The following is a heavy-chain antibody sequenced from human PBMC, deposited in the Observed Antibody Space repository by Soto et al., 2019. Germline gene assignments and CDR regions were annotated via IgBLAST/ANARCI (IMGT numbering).Heavy chain of an antibody. CDR2: ISAYDGNT. CDR1: GYTFTSYG. J-gene: IGHJ4*02. Sequence: GASVKVSCKASGYTFTSYGITWVRQAPGQGLEWMGWISAYDGNTNYAQKLQGRVAMTTDTFTNTVYMELRSLRSDDTAVYYCARDRAKIVDTAIFDYWGQGTLVTVSS. CDR3: ARDRAKIVDTAIFDY. D-gene: IGHD5-12*01. V-gene: IGHV1-18*01.